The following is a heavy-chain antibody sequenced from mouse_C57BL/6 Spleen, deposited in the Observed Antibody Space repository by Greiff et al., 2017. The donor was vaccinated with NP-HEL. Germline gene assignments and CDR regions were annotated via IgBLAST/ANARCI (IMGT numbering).Heavy chain of an antibody. Sequence: VQLKQSGPELVKPGASVKISCKASGYSFTGYYMNWVKQSPEKSLEWIGEINPSTGGTTYNQKFKAKATLTVDKSSSTAYMQLKSLTSEDSAVYYCARSRWLGDYWGQGTSVTVSS. D-gene: IGHD3-3*01. CDR2: INPSTGGT. CDR1: GYSFTGYY. CDR3: ARSRWLGDY. V-gene: IGHV1-42*01. J-gene: IGHJ4*01.